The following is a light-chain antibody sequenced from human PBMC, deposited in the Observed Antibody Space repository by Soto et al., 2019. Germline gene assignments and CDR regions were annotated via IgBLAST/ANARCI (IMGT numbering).Light chain of an antibody. CDR3: QHYRTAPFT. CDR2: GAS. Sequence: IGLTQSPGILSLSPGERATLACRASQSISSDHLAWYQQRPGQSPRLLIYGASSRTTGVPDRFSGSGSGTDFTLTITSLEPDDFAVYYCQHYRTAPFTFGPGTKVDIK. CDR1: QSISSDH. J-gene: IGKJ3*01. V-gene: IGKV3-20*01.